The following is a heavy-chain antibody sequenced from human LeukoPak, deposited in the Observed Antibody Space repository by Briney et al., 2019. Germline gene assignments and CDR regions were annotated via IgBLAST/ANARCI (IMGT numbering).Heavy chain of an antibody. Sequence: SVKVSCKASGGTFSSYAISWVRRAPGQGLEWMGGIIPIFGTANYAQKFQGRVTITADESTSTAYMELSSLRSEDTAVYYCARDQTRGYSYGYGGSFGMDVWGQGTTVTVSS. V-gene: IGHV1-69*13. D-gene: IGHD5-18*01. J-gene: IGHJ6*02. CDR1: GGTFSSYA. CDR3: ARDQTRGYSYGYGGSFGMDV. CDR2: IIPIFGTA.